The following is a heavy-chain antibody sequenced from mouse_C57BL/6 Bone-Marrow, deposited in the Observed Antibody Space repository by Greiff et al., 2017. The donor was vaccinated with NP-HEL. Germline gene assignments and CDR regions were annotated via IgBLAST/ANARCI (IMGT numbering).Heavy chain of an antibody. D-gene: IGHD2-3*01. CDR3: ARRRWYAMDY. CDR1: GYTFTDYY. CDR2: INPNNGGT. Sequence: VQLKESGPELVKPGASVKISCKASGYTFTDYYMNWVKQSHGKSLEWIGDINPNNGGTSYNQKFKGKATLTVDKSSSTAYMELRSLTSEDSAVYYCARRRWYAMDYWGQGTSVTVSS. J-gene: IGHJ4*01. V-gene: IGHV1-26*01.